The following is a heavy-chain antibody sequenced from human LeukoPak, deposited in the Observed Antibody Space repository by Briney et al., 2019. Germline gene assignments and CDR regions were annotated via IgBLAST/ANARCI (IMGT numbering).Heavy chain of an antibody. Sequence: GESLKISCKGSGYSFTTSWIGWVRQMPGRGLELMGIIFPVDSDTRHSPSFQGQVTISADKSINTAFLQWSSLKASDTAMYYCARHGSYFDYWGQGALVTVPS. V-gene: IGHV5-51*01. D-gene: IGHD3-10*01. CDR2: IFPVDSDT. CDR1: GYSFTTSW. CDR3: ARHGSYFDY. J-gene: IGHJ4*02.